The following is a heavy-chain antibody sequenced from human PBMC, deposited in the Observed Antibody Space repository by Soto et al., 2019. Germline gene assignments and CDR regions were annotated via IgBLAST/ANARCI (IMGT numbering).Heavy chain of an antibody. D-gene: IGHD2-2*02. CDR3: ATSPYRVIDYYYYMDV. J-gene: IGHJ6*03. V-gene: IGHV4-39*01. CDR2: IYYSGST. CDR1: GGSISSSSYY. Sequence: SETLSLTCTVSGGSISSSSYYWGWIRQPPGKGLEWIGSIYYSGSTYYNPSLKSRVTISVDTSKNQFSLKLSSVTAADTAVYYCATSPYRVIDYYYYMDVWGKGTTVTVSS.